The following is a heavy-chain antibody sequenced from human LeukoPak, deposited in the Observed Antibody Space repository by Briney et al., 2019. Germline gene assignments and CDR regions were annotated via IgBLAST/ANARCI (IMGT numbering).Heavy chain of an antibody. CDR1: GFTFSDYY. CDR3: ARDLGSYLPSTFDY. J-gene: IGHJ4*02. V-gene: IGHV3-11*01. CDR2: ISSSGSTI. D-gene: IGHD3-10*01. Sequence: PGGSLRLSCAASGFTFSDYYMSWIRQAPGKGLEWVSYISSSGSTIYYADSVKGRFTISRDNAKNSLYLQMNSLRAEDTAACYCARDLGSYLPSTFDYWGQGTLVTVSS.